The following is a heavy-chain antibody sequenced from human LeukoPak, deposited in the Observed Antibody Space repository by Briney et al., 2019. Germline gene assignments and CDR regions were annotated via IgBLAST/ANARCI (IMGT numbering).Heavy chain of an antibody. CDR3: AREAGFSAFDI. Sequence: GGSLRLSCAASGFTFSDYYMSWFRQAPGKGLEWISDISTSGSYTNYADSVKGRFTISRDNAKNSLYLQMNSLRAEDTAVYYCAREAGFSAFDIWGQGTMVTVSA. D-gene: IGHD3-3*01. CDR1: GFTFSDYY. CDR2: ISTSGSYT. V-gene: IGHV3-11*06. J-gene: IGHJ3*02.